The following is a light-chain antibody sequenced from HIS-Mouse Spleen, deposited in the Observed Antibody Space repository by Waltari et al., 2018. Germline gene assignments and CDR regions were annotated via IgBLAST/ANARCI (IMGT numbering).Light chain of an antibody. J-gene: IGLJ3*02. V-gene: IGLV2-23*01. CDR2: EGS. CDR1: SSDVGSYNL. Sequence: QSALTQPASVSGSPGQSTTISCTGTSSDVGSYNLVSWYQQQPGKAPKLMIDEGSKRPSGVSNRFSGSKSGNTASLTISGLQAEDEADYYCCSYAGSSTWVFGGGTKLTVL. CDR3: CSYAGSSTWV.